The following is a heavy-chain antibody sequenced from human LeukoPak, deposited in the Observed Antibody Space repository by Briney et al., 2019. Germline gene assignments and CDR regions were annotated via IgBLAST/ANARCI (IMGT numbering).Heavy chain of an antibody. CDR3: ARVSERWGYYYYMDV. J-gene: IGHJ6*03. Sequence: PSETLSLTCTVSGGSISSGSYYWSWIRQPAGKGLEWIGRIYTSGSTNYNPSLKSRVTISVDTSKNQFSLKLSSVTAADTAVYYCARVSERWGYYYYMDVWGKGTTVTISS. CDR2: IYTSGST. CDR1: GGSISSGSYY. D-gene: IGHD5-24*01. V-gene: IGHV4-61*02.